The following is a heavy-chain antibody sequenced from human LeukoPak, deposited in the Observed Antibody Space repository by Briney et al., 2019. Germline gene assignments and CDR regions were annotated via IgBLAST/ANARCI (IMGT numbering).Heavy chain of an antibody. D-gene: IGHD4-11*01. CDR3: ARLLPLDYSNYEGWFDP. CDR1: GYSFTSYW. Sequence: GESLKISCKGSGYSFTSYWIGWVRQMPGKGLEWMGIIYPGDSDTRYSPSFQGQVTISADKSISTAYLQWSSLKASDTAMYYCARLLPLDYSNYEGWFDPWGQGTLVTVSS. V-gene: IGHV5-51*01. J-gene: IGHJ5*02. CDR2: IYPGDSDT.